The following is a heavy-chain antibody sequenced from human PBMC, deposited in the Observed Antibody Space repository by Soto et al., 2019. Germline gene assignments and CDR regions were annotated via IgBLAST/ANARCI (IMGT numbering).Heavy chain of an antibody. Sequence: EEQVVESGGGLVKPGGSLRLSCAASGFTFSEYSMLWVRQAPGRGLEWLSFIANGDNHIFYSDSVKGRFTISRDNAKNSVYLQLNSLRADDSAVYYCARENGHCTDACNRGAFDIWGQGTMVTVSP. V-gene: IGHV3-21*01. J-gene: IGHJ3*02. CDR2: IANGDNHI. D-gene: IGHD2-2*01. CDR3: ARENGHCTDACNRGAFDI. CDR1: GFTFSEYS.